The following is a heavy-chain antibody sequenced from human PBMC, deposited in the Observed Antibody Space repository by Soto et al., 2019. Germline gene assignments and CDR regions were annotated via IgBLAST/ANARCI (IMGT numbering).Heavy chain of an antibody. Sequence: GGSLRLSCAASGFTFSSYGMHWVRQAPGKGLEWVAVISYDGSNKYYADSVKGRFTISRDNSKNTLYLQMNSLRAEDTAVYYCAKDSQDIVVVVAATSPGNWFDPWGQGTLVTVSS. D-gene: IGHD2-15*01. CDR2: ISYDGSNK. CDR3: AKDSQDIVVVVAATSPGNWFDP. V-gene: IGHV3-30*18. J-gene: IGHJ5*02. CDR1: GFTFSSYG.